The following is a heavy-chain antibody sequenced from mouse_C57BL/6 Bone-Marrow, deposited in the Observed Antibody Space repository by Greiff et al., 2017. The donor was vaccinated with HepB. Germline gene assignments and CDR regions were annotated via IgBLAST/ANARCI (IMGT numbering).Heavy chain of an antibody. Sequence: VQLQQSGPELVKPGASVKISCKASGYTFTDYYMNWVKQSHGKSLEWIGDINPNNGGTSYNQKFKGKATLTVDKSSSTAYMELRSLTSEDSAVYYCASPSTVVNFDYWGQGTTLTVSS. CDR1: GYTFTDYY. CDR3: ASPSTVVNFDY. V-gene: IGHV1-26*01. D-gene: IGHD1-1*01. CDR2: INPNNGGT. J-gene: IGHJ2*01.